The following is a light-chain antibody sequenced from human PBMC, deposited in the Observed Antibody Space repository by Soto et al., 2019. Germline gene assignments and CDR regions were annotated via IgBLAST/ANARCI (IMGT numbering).Light chain of an antibody. Sequence: SYELTQPPSVSVAPGQTARITCGGNNIGSQSVHWYQQKPGQAPVLVVYDDNDRPSGIPERFSGSNSGNTATLTISRVEAGDEADYYCQVWDSSSELCVFGTGTKVTVL. CDR2: DDN. V-gene: IGLV3-21*02. CDR3: QVWDSSSELCV. J-gene: IGLJ1*01. CDR1: NIGSQS.